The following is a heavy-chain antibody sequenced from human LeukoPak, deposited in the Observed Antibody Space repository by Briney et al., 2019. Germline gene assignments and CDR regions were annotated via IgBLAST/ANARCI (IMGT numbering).Heavy chain of an antibody. Sequence: GASVKVSCKASGYTFTSYGISWVRQAPGQGLEWMGWISAYNGNTNYAQKLQGRVTMTTDTSTSTAYMELRSLRSDDTAVYYCARVFVPAAIRWGRAYNWFDPWGQGTLVTVSS. CDR3: ARVFVPAAIRWGRAYNWFDP. J-gene: IGHJ5*02. V-gene: IGHV1-18*01. D-gene: IGHD2-2*02. CDR1: GYTFTSYG. CDR2: ISAYNGNT.